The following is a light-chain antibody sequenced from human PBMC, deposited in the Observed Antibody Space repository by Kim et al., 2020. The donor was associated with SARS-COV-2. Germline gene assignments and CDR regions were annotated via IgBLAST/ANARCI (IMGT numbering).Light chain of an antibody. CDR3: QVWDSSSDHSYV. Sequence: SYELTQPPSVSVAPGKTARITCGGNNIGSKSVHWYQQKPGQAPVLVIYYDIDRPSGIPERFSGSNSGNTATLTISRVEAGDEADYYCQVWDSSSDHSYVFGTGTKVTVL. CDR1: NIGSKS. CDR2: YDI. V-gene: IGLV3-21*04. J-gene: IGLJ1*01.